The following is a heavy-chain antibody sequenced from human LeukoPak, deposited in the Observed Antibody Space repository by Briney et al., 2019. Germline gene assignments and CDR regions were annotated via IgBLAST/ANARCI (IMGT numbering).Heavy chain of an antibody. V-gene: IGHV1-2*02. CDR1: GYTFTGYY. Sequence: ASVKVSCKASGYTFTGYYMHWVRQAPGQGLEWMGWINPNSGGTNYAQKFQGRVTITADESTSTAYMELSSLRSEDTAVYYCAREGIQWGDILTGYQRTIDYWGQGTLVTVSS. J-gene: IGHJ4*02. CDR3: AREGIQWGDILTGYQRTIDY. D-gene: IGHD3-9*01. CDR2: INPNSGGT.